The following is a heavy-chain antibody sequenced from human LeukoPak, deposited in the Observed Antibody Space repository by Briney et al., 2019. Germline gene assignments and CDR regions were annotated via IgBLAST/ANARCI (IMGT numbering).Heavy chain of an antibody. Sequence: PGGSLRLSCAASGFTFSSYSMNWVRQAPGKGLEWVSSISSSSSYIYYADSVKGRFTISRDNAKNTLYLQMNSLRAEDTAVYYCAREAMYSSGWAIDYWGQGTLVTVSS. D-gene: IGHD6-19*01. CDR3: AREAMYSSGWAIDY. V-gene: IGHV3-21*01. J-gene: IGHJ4*02. CDR2: ISSSSSYI. CDR1: GFTFSSYS.